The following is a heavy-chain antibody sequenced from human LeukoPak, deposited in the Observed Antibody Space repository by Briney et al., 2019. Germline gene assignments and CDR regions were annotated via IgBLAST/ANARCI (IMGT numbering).Heavy chain of an antibody. Sequence: GASVKVSCKASGYTFTSYGISWVRQAPGQGLEWMGWISAYNGNTNYAQKLQGRVTMTTDTSTSTAYMELRSLRSDDTAVYYCARSGPYSSGWYDHIEFDYWGQGTLVTVSS. D-gene: IGHD6-19*01. CDR1: GYTFTSYG. CDR2: ISAYNGNT. V-gene: IGHV1-18*01. CDR3: ARSGPYSSGWYDHIEFDY. J-gene: IGHJ4*02.